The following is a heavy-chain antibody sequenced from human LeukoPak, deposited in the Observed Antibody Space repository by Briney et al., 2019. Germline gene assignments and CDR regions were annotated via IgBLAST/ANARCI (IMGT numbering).Heavy chain of an antibody. CDR1: GYSFTTYW. D-gene: IGHD6-13*01. Sequence: GESLKISCKGSGYSFTTYWIGWVRQMPGKGLEWMGIIYPGDSDTRYSPSFQGQVTISADTSISTAFLQWSSLKASDTAMYYCARLMSIAAAAALNYWGQGTLVTVSS. V-gene: IGHV5-51*01. CDR2: IYPGDSDT. J-gene: IGHJ4*02. CDR3: ARLMSIAAAAALNY.